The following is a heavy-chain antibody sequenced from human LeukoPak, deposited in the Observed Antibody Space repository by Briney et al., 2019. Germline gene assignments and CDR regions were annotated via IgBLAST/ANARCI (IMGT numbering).Heavy chain of an antibody. J-gene: IGHJ5*01. CDR1: GGSISSNTYF. Sequence: SETLSLTCNVSGGSISSNTYFWGWIRRPPGKGLEWIGSIRYSGSTYYNPSLKSRVTISVDTSKNQFSLNLSSLTAADTAVYYRATSDTVSTYNRFHPWGPGNLVTVS. V-gene: IGHV4-39*01. CDR3: ATSDTVSTYNRFHP. D-gene: IGHD5/OR15-5a*01. CDR2: IRYSGST.